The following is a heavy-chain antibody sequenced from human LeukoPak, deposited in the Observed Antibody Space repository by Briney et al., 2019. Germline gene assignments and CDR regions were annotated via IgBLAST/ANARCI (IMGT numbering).Heavy chain of an antibody. Sequence: SETLSLTCNVSGASISTHYWSWIRQSPGEGLEWIGYADYTGSTKHNPSLKSRVTMSLDTSNNQFSLKLDSVTAADTAVYYCAGGYSSDWYFNCWGQGTLVTVSS. D-gene: IGHD6-19*01. V-gene: IGHV4-59*11. CDR1: GASISTHY. CDR2: ADYTGST. CDR3: AGGYSSDWYFNC. J-gene: IGHJ4*02.